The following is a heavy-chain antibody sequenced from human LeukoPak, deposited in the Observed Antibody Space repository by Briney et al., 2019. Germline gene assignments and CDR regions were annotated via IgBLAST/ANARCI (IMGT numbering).Heavy chain of an antibody. Sequence: GGSLRLSCAASGFTFSSYAMSWVRQAPGKGLEWVSSVSGSSSYIYYADSVRGRFTISRDNAKNSLYLQMNSLRAEDTAVYYCARDHRGVAATGTRFDYWGQGTLVTVSS. CDR1: GFTFSSYA. CDR2: VSGSSSYI. D-gene: IGHD6-13*01. V-gene: IGHV3-21*01. CDR3: ARDHRGVAATGTRFDY. J-gene: IGHJ4*02.